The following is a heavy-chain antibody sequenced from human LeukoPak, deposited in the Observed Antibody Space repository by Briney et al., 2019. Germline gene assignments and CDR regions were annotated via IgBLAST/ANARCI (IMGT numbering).Heavy chain of an antibody. CDR3: ARGTTMVRGVVGYYYGMDV. J-gene: IGHJ6*02. V-gene: IGHV4-4*07. CDR2: IYTSGST. Sequence: PXETXSLTCTVSGGSISSYYWSWIRQPAGKGLEWIXRIYTSGSTNYNPSLKSRVTMSVDTSKNQFSLKLSSVTAADTAVYYCARGTTMVRGVVGYYYGMDVWGQGTTVTVSS. D-gene: IGHD3-10*01. CDR1: GGSISSYY.